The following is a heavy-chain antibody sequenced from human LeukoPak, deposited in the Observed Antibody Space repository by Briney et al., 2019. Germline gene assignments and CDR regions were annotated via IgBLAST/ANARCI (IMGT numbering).Heavy chain of an antibody. J-gene: IGHJ4*02. CDR3: ANDLGWIQLNLG. V-gene: IGHV3-23*01. CDR1: AFTFSSYG. Sequence: GGSLRLSCVASAFTFSSYGMSWVRQVPGKGLEWVSEISGSGGSTYYADSVKGRFTISRDNSRNTVYLQMNSLRAEDTAVYYCANDLGWIQLNLGRGQGTLVTVSS. D-gene: IGHD5-18*01. CDR2: ISGSGGST.